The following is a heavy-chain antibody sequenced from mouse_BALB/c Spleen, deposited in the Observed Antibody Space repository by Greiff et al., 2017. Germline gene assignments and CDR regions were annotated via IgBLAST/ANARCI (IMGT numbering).Heavy chain of an antibody. J-gene: IGHJ3*01. D-gene: IGHD2-10*01. CDR2: ISDGGSYT. V-gene: IGHV5-4*02. CDR3: ASVSYYGNYGGFAY. CDR1: GFTFSDYY. Sequence: EVQLVESGGGLVKPGGSLKLSCAASGFTFSDYYMYWVRQTPEKRLEWVATISDGGSYTYYPDSVKGRFTISRDNAKNNLYLQMSSLKSEDTAMYYCASVSYYGNYGGFAYWGQGTLVTVSA.